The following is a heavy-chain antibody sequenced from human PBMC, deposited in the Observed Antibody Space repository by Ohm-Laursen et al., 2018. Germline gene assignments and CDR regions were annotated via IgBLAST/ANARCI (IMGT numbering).Heavy chain of an antibody. J-gene: IGHJ4*02. CDR1: GYTFTGYY. CDR3: GRGEQPRKYMTPPAY. Sequence: GASVKVSCKASGYTFTGYYLHWVRQAPGQGLEWMGVINPSAGSTIYAQNFQGRVTMTRDTSTTTVYMELSSLRSDDTAVYYCGRGEQPRKYMTPPAYWGQGTLVTVSS. CDR2: INPSAGST. V-gene: IGHV1-46*03. D-gene: IGHD6-13*01.